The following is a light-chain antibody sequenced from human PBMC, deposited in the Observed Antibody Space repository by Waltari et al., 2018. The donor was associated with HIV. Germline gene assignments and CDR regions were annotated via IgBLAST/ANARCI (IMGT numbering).Light chain of an antibody. CDR2: ENN. CDR3: VSWDSSLRGVL. Sequence: QSVLTQPPSLSAAPGQKVSITCSGSSSNIGVTYVSWYQQFPRTAPKLLIYENNERPSGIPDRFSGSKSGTSATLDITGLRTGDEADYYCVSWDSSLRGVLFGGGTKLTVL. V-gene: IGLV1-51*01. CDR1: SSNIGVTY. J-gene: IGLJ2*01.